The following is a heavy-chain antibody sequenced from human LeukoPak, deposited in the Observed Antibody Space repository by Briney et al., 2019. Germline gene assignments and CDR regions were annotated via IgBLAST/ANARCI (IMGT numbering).Heavy chain of an antibody. CDR2: IKQDGSEK. Sequence: GGSLRLSCVASGLTFSSYWMSWVRQAPGKGLEWVANIKQDGSEKYYVDSVKGRFTISRDNAKNSLYLQMNSLRAEDTAVYYCARPSSGYSYGYDFDYWGQGTLVTVSS. J-gene: IGHJ4*02. V-gene: IGHV3-7*01. CDR1: GLTFSSYW. CDR3: ARPSSGYSYGYDFDY. D-gene: IGHD5-18*01.